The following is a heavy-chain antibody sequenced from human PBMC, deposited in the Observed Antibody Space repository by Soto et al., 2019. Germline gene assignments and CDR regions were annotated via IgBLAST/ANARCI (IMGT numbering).Heavy chain of an antibody. D-gene: IGHD2-15*01. CDR2: IVPIFGTT. CDR1: GGTFSSYA. V-gene: IGHV1-69*13. Sequence: GDSVKVSCKASGGTFSSYAISWVRQAPGQGLEWMGGIVPIFGTTSYAQKFQGRVTITADESTSTAYMELSSLRSEDTAMYYCASGCNSSGGGCYRLNWFDPWGQGTLVTVSS. CDR3: ASGCNSSGGGCYRLNWFDP. J-gene: IGHJ5*02.